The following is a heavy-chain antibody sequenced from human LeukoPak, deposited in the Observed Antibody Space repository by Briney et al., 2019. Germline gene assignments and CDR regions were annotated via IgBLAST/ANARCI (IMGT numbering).Heavy chain of an antibody. CDR3: ARANTYDSNYYYGMDV. V-gene: IGHV3-23*01. Sequence: GGSLRLSCAASGFTFSSYAMSWVRQTPGKGLEWVSDISGSGDSTYYADSVKGRFTISRDNSKNTLYLQMNSLRAEDTAVYYCARANTYDSNYYYGMDVWGQGATVTVSS. CDR2: ISGSGDST. D-gene: IGHD5-12*01. CDR1: GFTFSSYA. J-gene: IGHJ6*02.